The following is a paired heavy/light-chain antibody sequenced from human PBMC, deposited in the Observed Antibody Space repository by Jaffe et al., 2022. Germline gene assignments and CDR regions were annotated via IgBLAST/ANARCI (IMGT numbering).Light chain of an antibody. V-gene: IGKV2-28*01. Sequence: DTVLTQSPLSLSVTPGEPASISCKSSQSLLHSSRSNYLDWYVQKPGQSPQLLIYLASTRASGVPDRFSGSGSGTDFTLEISRVEAEDVGIYYCMQALHPPWTFGQGTKVEI. CDR1: QSLLHSSRSNY. J-gene: IGKJ1*01. CDR2: LAS. CDR3: MQALHPPWT.
Heavy chain of an antibody. J-gene: IGHJ5*02. CDR2: MNPNSGNT. CDR3: ARGGGAENLHTSSMYWFDP. CDR1: GYTFTRYD. D-gene: IGHD2-2*01. V-gene: IGHV1-8*01. Sequence: QVQLVQSGAEVKKPGASVKVSCKASGYTFTRYDINWVRLTSGQRPEWMGWMNPNSGNTGYAPTFQGRVIMTRDTSTNTAYLELNSLTSDDTAVYYCARGGGAENLHTSSMYWFDPWGQGTLVTVSS.